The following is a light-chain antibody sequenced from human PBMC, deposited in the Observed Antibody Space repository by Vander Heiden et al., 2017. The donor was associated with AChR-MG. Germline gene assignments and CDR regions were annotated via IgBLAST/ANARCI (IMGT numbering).Light chain of an antibody. CDR3: SSYTSSSTPV. CDR1: SSDVGGYNY. V-gene: IGLV2-14*01. J-gene: IGLJ2*01. Sequence: QSALPQPASVSVSPGQSITISCTGTSSDVGGYNYVSWDQQHPGKAPKLMIYDVSKRPSGVSNRFSGSKSGNTASLTISGLQAEDEADYYCSSYTSSSTPVFGGGTKLTVL. CDR2: DVS.